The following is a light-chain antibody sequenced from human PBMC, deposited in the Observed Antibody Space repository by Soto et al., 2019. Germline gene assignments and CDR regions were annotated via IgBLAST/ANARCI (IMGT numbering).Light chain of an antibody. CDR3: QQYNSYWT. V-gene: IGKV1-5*03. CDR1: QSVSSS. CDR2: KAS. J-gene: IGKJ1*01. Sequence: DIQMTQSPSTLSASVGDRVTITCRASQSVSSSLAWYQQKPGKAPKLLIYKASSLESGVPSRFSGSGSETEFTLTITSVQPDDFANYYCQQYNSYWTFGQGTKVEIK.